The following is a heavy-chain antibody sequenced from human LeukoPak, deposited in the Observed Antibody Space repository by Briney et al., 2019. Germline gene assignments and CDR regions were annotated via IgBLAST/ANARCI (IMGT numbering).Heavy chain of an antibody. D-gene: IGHD3-22*01. CDR2: ISGSGIST. CDR1: GFTFSDYG. CDR3: AKSWNYYDSSGDDALDI. Sequence: PGGSLRLSCAAAGFTFSDYGMNWVRQAPGKGLEWVSGISGSGISTYYADSVKGRFTISRDNSKNTLCLQINSLRVEDTAVYYCAKSWNYYDSSGDDALDIWGQGTMVTVSS. J-gene: IGHJ3*02. V-gene: IGHV3-23*01.